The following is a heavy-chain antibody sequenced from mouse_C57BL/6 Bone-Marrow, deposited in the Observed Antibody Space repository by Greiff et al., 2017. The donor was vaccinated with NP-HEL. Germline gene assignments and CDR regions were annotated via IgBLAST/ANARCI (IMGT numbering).Heavy chain of an antibody. CDR1: GYTFTSYW. V-gene: IGHV1-64*01. CDR3: ARKGAAYYYAMDY. Sequence: QVQLQQPGAELVKPGASVKLSCKASGYTFTSYWMHWVKQRPGQGLEWIGMIHPNSGSTNYNEKFKSKATLTVDKSSSTAYMQLSSLTSEDSAVYYCARKGAAYYYAMDYGGQGTSVTVSS. CDR2: IHPNSGST. J-gene: IGHJ4*01.